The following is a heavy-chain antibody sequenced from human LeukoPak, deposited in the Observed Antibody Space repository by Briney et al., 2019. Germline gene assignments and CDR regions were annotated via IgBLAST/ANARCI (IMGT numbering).Heavy chain of an antibody. CDR3: AKRHDKSNSYYSPFFDY. J-gene: IGHJ4*02. Sequence: GGSLRLSCAASGFTVSSNYMSWVRQAPGKGLEWVSTISSSGGNTYYADSVKGRFTISRDNSKNTLFLEMNSLRAEDTALYYCAKRHDKSNSYYSPFFDYWGQGTLVTVSS. CDR1: GFTVSSNY. CDR2: ISSSGGNT. D-gene: IGHD1-26*01. V-gene: IGHV3-23*01.